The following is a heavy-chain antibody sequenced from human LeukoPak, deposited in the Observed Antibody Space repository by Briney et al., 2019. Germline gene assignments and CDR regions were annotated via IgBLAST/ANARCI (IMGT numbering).Heavy chain of an antibody. D-gene: IGHD6-13*01. V-gene: IGHV5-51*07. CDR3: ARRGWTAAAASYYFDY. J-gene: IGHJ4*02. Sequence: KPGESLQISCKGSGYSFSSYWIGWVHQLPGKGLEWMGIIYPGDSDTRYSPSFQGQVAISADKSISTAYLQWSSLKASDTAMYYCARRGWTAAAASYYFDYWGQGTLVTVSS. CDR2: IYPGDSDT. CDR1: GYSFSSYW.